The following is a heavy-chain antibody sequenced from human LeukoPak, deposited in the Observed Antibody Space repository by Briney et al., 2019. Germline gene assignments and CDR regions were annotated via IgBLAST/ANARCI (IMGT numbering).Heavy chain of an antibody. CDR1: GGSFSGYY. V-gene: IGHV4-34*01. CDR2: INHSGST. Sequence: SETLSLTCAVYGGSFSGYYWSWIRQPPGKGLEWTGEINHSGSTNYNPSLRSRVTISVDTSKNQFSLKLSSVTAADTAVYYCARGLNKYCSGGSCYSGSWGQGTLVTVSS. CDR3: ARGLNKYCSGGSCYSGS. D-gene: IGHD2-15*01. J-gene: IGHJ4*02.